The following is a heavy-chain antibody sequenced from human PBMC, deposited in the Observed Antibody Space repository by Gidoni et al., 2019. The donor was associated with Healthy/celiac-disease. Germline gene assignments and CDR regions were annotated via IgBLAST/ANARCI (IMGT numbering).Heavy chain of an antibody. CDR1: GFTFSSYA. D-gene: IGHD6-19*01. Sequence: EVQLLESGGGLVQPGGSLRLSCAASGFTFSSYAMSWVRQAPGKGLEWVSAISGSGGSTYYADSVKGRFTSSRGNSKNTLYLQMNSLRAEDTAVYYCAKVAGWGWEYYYGMDVWGQGTTVTVSS. CDR2: ISGSGGST. J-gene: IGHJ6*02. V-gene: IGHV3-23*01. CDR3: AKVAGWGWEYYYGMDV.